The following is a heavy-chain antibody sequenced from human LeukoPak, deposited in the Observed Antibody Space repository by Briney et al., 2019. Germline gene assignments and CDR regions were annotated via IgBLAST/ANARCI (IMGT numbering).Heavy chain of an antibody. V-gene: IGHV3-30*18. CDR2: ISYDGRKN. CDR1: GFIFSDHG. J-gene: IGHJ4*02. CDR3: AKENTNAMDYFDY. Sequence: GGSLRLSCAVSGFIFSDHGMHWVRQAPGKGLEWLSVISYDGRKNYYADSVKGRFTISRDNSKDTLYLQMNSLRAEDTALYYCAKENTNAMDYFDYWGQGTLVTVSS.